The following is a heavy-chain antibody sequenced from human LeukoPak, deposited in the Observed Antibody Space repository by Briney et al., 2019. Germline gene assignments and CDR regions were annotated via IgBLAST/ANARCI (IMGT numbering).Heavy chain of an antibody. CDR3: ARDPYSGPFDY. CDR1: GFTFSSYS. CDR2: ISSSSSYI. Sequence: GGSLRLSCAASGFTFSSYSTNWVRQAPGRGLEWVSSISSSSSYIYYADSVKGRFTISRDNAKNSLYLQMNSLRAEDTAVYYCARDPYSGPFDYWGQGTLVTVSS. J-gene: IGHJ4*02. D-gene: IGHD4-11*01. V-gene: IGHV3-21*01.